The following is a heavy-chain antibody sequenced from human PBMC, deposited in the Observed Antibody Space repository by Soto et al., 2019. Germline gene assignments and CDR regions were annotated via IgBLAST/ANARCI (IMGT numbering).Heavy chain of an antibody. CDR1: GGSISSGGYY. CDR2: IYYSGST. Sequence: QVQLQESGPGLVKPSQTLSLTCTVSGGSISSGGYYWSWIRQHPGKGLEWIGYIYYSGSTYYNPSIKIRVPLSVHTSKNQCSLKLSSVTAADTAVYYCATRPYRGYGSGYGMDVWGQGTTVTVSS. D-gene: IGHD3-10*01. V-gene: IGHV4-31*03. J-gene: IGHJ6*02. CDR3: ATRPYRGYGSGYGMDV.